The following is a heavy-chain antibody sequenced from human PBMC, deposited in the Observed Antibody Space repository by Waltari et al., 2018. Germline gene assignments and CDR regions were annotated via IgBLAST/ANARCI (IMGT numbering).Heavy chain of an antibody. CDR2: AWFDGVKT. CDR3: AKDAFGNTYLDH. D-gene: IGHD3-10*01. J-gene: IGHJ5*02. Sequence: QVQLVESGGGVVQPGMSLRLSGAASGFGRRNFGMHWVRQVPGKGLEWVALAWFDGVKTYYADSVRGRFTISRDNSKNTLYLDIKNLRVDDTAIYYCAKDAFGNTYLDHWGQGTLVTVSS. V-gene: IGHV3-33*06. CDR1: GFGRRNFG.